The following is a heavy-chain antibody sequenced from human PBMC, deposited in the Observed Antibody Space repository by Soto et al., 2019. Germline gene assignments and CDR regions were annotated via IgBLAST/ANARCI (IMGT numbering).Heavy chain of an antibody. CDR2: IVPIFGTA. V-gene: IGHV1-69*13. CDR3: ARDSSGCESGDCYGPPFDY. J-gene: IGHJ4*02. CDR1: GGTFSSYA. Sequence: GSSVNVSCKASGGTFSSYAISWVRQAPGQGLEWMGGIVPIFGTANYAQKFQGRVTITADESTSTAYMELSSLRSEDTAVYYCARDSSGCESGDCYGPPFDYWGQGTLVTVSS. D-gene: IGHD2-21*02.